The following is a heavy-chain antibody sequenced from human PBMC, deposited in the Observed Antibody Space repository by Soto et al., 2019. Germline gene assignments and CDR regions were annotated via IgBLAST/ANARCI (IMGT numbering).Heavy chain of an antibody. CDR2: INPKSRGT. Sequence: QVQLVQSGAEVKKPGASVKVSCKASGYTFTDYFIHWVRQAPGQGLEWMGWINPKSRGTNYAQKFQGRVTMTRATSNSTAYMELRGLRSDDTAVYYCARVTLKAGNWFDPWGQGTLVTVSS. CDR3: ARVTLKAGNWFDP. CDR1: GYTFTDYF. J-gene: IGHJ5*02. V-gene: IGHV1-2*02.